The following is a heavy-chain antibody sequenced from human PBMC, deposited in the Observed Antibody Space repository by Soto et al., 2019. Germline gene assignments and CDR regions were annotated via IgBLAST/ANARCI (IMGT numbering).Heavy chain of an antibody. J-gene: IGHJ3*02. D-gene: IGHD5-12*01. CDR2: ISYTGST. CDR1: GDSISNYQ. V-gene: IGHV4-59*01. CDR3: ATFSWLKRDAFDI. Sequence: PSETLSLTCSVSGDSISNYQSTWIRQPPGRGLEWIAYISYTGSTNYNPSLKSRVTISVDTSKNQFSLRLNSVTAADTAVYFCATFSWLKRDAFDIWGQGTMVTVSS.